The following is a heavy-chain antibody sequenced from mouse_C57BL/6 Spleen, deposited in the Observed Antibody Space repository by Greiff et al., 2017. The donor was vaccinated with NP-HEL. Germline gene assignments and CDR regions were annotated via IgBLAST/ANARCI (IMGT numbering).Heavy chain of an antibody. D-gene: IGHD2-2*01. J-gene: IGHJ3*01. V-gene: IGHV5-17*01. Sequence: EVQVVESGGGLVKPGGSLQLSCAASGFTFSDYGMHWVRQAPEKGLEWVAYISSGSSTIYYADTVKGRFTISRDHAKNTLFLQMTSLRSEDTAMYDCARTGYDGAWFAYWGQGTLVTVSA. CDR3: ARTGYDGAWFAY. CDR2: ISSGSSTI. CDR1: GFTFSDYG.